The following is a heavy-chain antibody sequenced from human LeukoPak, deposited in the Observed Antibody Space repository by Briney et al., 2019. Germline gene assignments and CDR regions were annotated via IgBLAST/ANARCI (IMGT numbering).Heavy chain of an antibody. CDR2: IYSDGRT. CDR3: ARLKGWYGEGYFDY. J-gene: IGHJ4*02. D-gene: IGHD3-10*01. Sequence: PGGSLRLSCAASGFAVSSNYMSWVRQAPGKGLEWVSVIYSDGRTYYADSVKGRFTISRDISKNTLFLQMTSLRAEDTAVYYCARLKGWYGEGYFDYWSQGTLVTVSS. CDR1: GFAVSSNY. V-gene: IGHV3-53*01.